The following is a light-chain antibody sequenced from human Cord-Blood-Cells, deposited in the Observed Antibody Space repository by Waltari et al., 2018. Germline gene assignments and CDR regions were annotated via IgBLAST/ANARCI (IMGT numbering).Light chain of an antibody. CDR2: GAS. Sequence: EIVMTQSPATLSLSPGERSTLSCRASQSVSSRYLSWYQQKPGQAPRHLIYGASTRATGIPARFSGSGSGTDFTLTSSSLQPEEFAVYYCQQDYNLPLTFGGGTKVEIK. J-gene: IGKJ4*01. CDR1: QSVSSRY. V-gene: IGKV3D-7*01. CDR3: QQDYNLPLT.